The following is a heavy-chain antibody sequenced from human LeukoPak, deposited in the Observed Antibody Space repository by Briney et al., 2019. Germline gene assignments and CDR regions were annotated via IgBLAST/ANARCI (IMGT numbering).Heavy chain of an antibody. J-gene: IGHJ5*02. CDR1: GFIFSNYG. CDR2: IRYDESNK. CDR3: ATMQWLEGADWFDP. Sequence: GGSLRLSCAASGFIFSNYGMHWVRQAPGKGLEWVAFIRYDESNKFYADSVKGRFTISRDNSKNILFLQMNSLRAEDTAVYYCATMQWLEGADWFDPWGQGTLVTVSS. D-gene: IGHD6-19*01. V-gene: IGHV3-30*02.